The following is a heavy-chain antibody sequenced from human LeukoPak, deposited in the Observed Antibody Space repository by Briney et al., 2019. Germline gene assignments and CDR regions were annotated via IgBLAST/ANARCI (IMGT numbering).Heavy chain of an antibody. V-gene: IGHV3-48*03. CDR1: GFSFSVYE. D-gene: IGHD6-19*01. CDR3: TTLTVASNFDY. CDR2: VSSSGTTT. Sequence: PGGSLRLSCAASGFSFSVYEIHWVRQAPGKGLEWISDVSSSGTTTYYADSVKGRFTISRDNAKNSLYLQMNSLRAEDTAVYYGTTLTVASNFDYWGQGTLVTVSS. J-gene: IGHJ4*02.